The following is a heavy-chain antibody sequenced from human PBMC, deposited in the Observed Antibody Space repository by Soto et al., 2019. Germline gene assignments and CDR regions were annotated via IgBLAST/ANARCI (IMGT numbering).Heavy chain of an antibody. Sequence: GGSLRLSCAASGFTFSSYGMHWVRQAPGKGLEWVAVISYDGSNKYYADSVKGRFTISRDNSKNTLYLQMNSLRAEDTAVYYCAKDLTEQWLVLDYYFDYWGQGTLVTVSS. J-gene: IGHJ4*02. CDR2: ISYDGSNK. V-gene: IGHV3-30*18. D-gene: IGHD6-19*01. CDR1: GFTFSSYG. CDR3: AKDLTEQWLVLDYYFDY.